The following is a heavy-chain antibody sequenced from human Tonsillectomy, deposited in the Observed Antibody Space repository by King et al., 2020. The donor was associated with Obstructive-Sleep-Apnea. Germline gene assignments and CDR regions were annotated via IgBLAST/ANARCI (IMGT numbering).Heavy chain of an antibody. V-gene: IGHV3-30*02. CDR1: GFTFSSYG. CDR2: IRYDGSNK. D-gene: IGHD1-1*01. Sequence: VQLVESGGGVVQPGGSLRLACAASGFTFSSYGMHCVRQAPGKGLEGVAFIRYDGSNKTYADSLKGRFTISRDNSKNTLYLQMNSLRAEDTAVYYCAKDDTGKLERLRRGFDYWGQGTLVTVSS. CDR3: AKDDTGKLERLRRGFDY. J-gene: IGHJ4*02.